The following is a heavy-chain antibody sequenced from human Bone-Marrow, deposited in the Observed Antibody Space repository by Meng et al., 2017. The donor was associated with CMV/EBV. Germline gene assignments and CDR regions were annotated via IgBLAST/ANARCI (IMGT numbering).Heavy chain of an antibody. D-gene: IGHD4-17*01. CDR2: IRYDGSNK. CDR1: GFTFSSYG. V-gene: IGHV3-30*02. Sequence: RGGSGGGVGQPGGSLRLFCAASGFTFSSYGMHWVRQAPGKGLEWVAFIRYDGSNKYYADSVKGRFTISRDNSKNTLYLQMNSLRAEDTAVYYCAKGGYGDYNWFDPWGQGTLVTVSS. J-gene: IGHJ5*02. CDR3: AKGGYGDYNWFDP.